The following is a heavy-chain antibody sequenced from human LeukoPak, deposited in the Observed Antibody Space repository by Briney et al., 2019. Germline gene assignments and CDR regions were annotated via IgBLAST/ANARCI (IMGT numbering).Heavy chain of an antibody. CDR3: AKAESTVVTAMDY. D-gene: IGHD2-21*02. CDR2: IYYSGSS. V-gene: IGHV4-59*01. Sequence: SETLSLTCTVSGGSISSYHWNWLRQPPGKGLEWIGYIYYSGSSNYNPSLKSRVTISVDTSKNQVSLKLRSVTAADTAVYYCAKAESTVVTAMDYWGQGTLVTVSS. J-gene: IGHJ4*02. CDR1: GGSISSYH.